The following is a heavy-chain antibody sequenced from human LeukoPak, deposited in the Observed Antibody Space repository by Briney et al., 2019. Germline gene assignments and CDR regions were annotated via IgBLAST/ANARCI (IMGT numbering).Heavy chain of an antibody. Sequence: GGSLRLSCAASGFTFRNYGLSWVRQAPGKGLEWVSYISGAGGNVNYADSVKGRFTISRDNAKNSLYLQMNSLRADDTAVYYCVRDYGGIGIDYWGQGTLVTVSS. V-gene: IGHV3-48*04. CDR3: VRDYGGIGIDY. CDR1: GFTFRNYG. CDR2: ISGAGGNV. D-gene: IGHD4-23*01. J-gene: IGHJ4*02.